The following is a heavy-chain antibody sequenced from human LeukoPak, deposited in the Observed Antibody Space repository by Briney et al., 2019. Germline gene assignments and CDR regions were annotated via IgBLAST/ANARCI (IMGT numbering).Heavy chain of an antibody. J-gene: IGHJ4*02. V-gene: IGHV1-69*04. CDR2: IIPILGIA. Sequence: ASVKVSCKASGGTFSSYAISWVRQAPGQGLEWMGRIIPILGIANYAQKFQGRVTITADKSTSTAYMELSSLRSEGTAVYYCASLDDSSSYWGQGTLVTVSS. D-gene: IGHD3-22*01. CDR3: ASLDDSSSY. CDR1: GGTFSSYA.